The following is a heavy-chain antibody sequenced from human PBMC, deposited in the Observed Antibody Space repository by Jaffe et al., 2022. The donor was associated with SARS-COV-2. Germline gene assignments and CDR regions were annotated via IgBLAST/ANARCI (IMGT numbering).Heavy chain of an antibody. CDR3: ARDRRIAVAGTWDHYYGMDV. J-gene: IGHJ6*02. Sequence: EVQLVESGGGLVKPGGSLRLSCAASGFTFSSYSMNWVRQAPGKGLEWVSSISSSSSYIYYADSVKGRFTISRDNAKNSLYLQMNSLRAEDTAVYYCARDRRIAVAGTWDHYYGMDVWGQGTTVTVSS. D-gene: IGHD6-19*01. CDR1: GFTFSSYS. CDR2: ISSSSSYI. V-gene: IGHV3-21*01.